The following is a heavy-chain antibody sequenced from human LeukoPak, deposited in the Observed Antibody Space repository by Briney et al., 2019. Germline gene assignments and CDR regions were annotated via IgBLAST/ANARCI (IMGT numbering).Heavy chain of an antibody. J-gene: IGHJ4*02. V-gene: IGHV3-21*01. CDR3: ATMSYYGSGTYLSRNYYFDH. CDR2: ISSRSSYI. D-gene: IGHD3-10*01. Sequence: GGSLRLSCAASGFTFSNYSMNWVRQAPGKGLEWVSSISSRSSYIYYADSVKGRFTISRDNAKNSLYLQTNSLRVEDTAVYYCATMSYYGSGTYLSRNYYFDHWGQGTLVTVSS. CDR1: GFTFSNYS.